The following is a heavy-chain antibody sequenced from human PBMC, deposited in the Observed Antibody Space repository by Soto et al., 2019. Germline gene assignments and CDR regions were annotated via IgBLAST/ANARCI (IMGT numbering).Heavy chain of an antibody. CDR1: GYTFTGNY. CDR3: ARGDKLSLYPQLDY. J-gene: IGHJ4*02. Sequence: QVQLVQSGAEVKKPGASVKVSCKASGYTFTGNYMHWVRQAPGQGFEWMGWINVNSGGTKYAQKLQGVVTMTRDTSISTAYMELSRLRSDDTAVYYCARGDKLSLYPQLDYWGQGTLVTVSS. CDR2: INVNSGGT. V-gene: IGHV1-2*02. D-gene: IGHD3-16*02.